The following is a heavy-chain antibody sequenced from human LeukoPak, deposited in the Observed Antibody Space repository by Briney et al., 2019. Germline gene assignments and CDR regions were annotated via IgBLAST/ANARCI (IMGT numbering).Heavy chain of an antibody. V-gene: IGHV4-34*01. D-gene: IGHD2-2*02. CDR1: GGSFSGYS. J-gene: IGHJ3*02. Sequence: SETLSLTCTVYGGSFSGYSWSWIRQPPGKGLECIGEINHSGGTNYNPSLKSRVSISIDSSKNQFSLKLSSVTAADTALYYCARQRDTASVGAFDTWGQGTMVIVSP. CDR3: ARQRDTASVGAFDT. CDR2: INHSGGT.